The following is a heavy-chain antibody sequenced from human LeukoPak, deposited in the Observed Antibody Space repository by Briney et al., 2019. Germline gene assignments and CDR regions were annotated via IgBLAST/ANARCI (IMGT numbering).Heavy chain of an antibody. CDR1: GFTFSSYW. V-gene: IGHV3-74*01. CDR2: INSDGSST. Sequence: GGSLRLSCAASGFTFSSYWMHWVRQAPGKGLVWVSRINSDGSSTSYADSVKGRFTISRDNAKNTLYLQMNSLRAEDTAVYYCARDPTTYYYDSSGYWYYYYYYMDVWGKGTTVTVSS. J-gene: IGHJ6*03. D-gene: IGHD3-22*01. CDR3: ARDPTTYYYDSSGYWYYYYYYMDV.